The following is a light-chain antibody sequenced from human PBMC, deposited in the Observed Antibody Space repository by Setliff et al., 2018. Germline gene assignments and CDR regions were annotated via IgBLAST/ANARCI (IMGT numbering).Light chain of an antibody. V-gene: IGLV6-57*01. Sequence: NFMLTQPHSVSESPGKTVTISCTRSSGSIANNYVQWYQQRPGSSPTTVIFDDNKRPSGVPDRFSGSIDSSSNSASLLISGLKTEDEADYYCQSYDSNSQVFGGGTKGTVL. CDR2: DDN. J-gene: IGLJ3*02. CDR3: QSYDSNSQV. CDR1: SGSIANNY.